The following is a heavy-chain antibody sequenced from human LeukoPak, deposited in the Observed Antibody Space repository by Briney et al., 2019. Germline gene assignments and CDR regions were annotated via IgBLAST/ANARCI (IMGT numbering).Heavy chain of an antibody. D-gene: IGHD3-22*01. Sequence: GGSLRLSCAASGFTFSSYGMHWVRQAPGKGLEWVAGISYDGSNKYYANSVKGRFTISRDNSKNTLYLQMNSLRAEDTAVYYCATPPTRRYYDSSGYPARGAFDIWGQGTMVTVSS. V-gene: IGHV3-30*03. CDR1: GFTFSSYG. J-gene: IGHJ3*02. CDR2: ISYDGSNK. CDR3: ATPPTRRYYDSSGYPARGAFDI.